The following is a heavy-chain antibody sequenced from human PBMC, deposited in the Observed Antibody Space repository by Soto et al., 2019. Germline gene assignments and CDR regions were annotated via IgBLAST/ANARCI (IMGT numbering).Heavy chain of an antibody. J-gene: IGHJ4*02. CDR2: ISAYNGNT. CDR3: ALAYYYDSSGYRSPDY. CDR1: GYTFTSYG. V-gene: IGHV1-18*01. D-gene: IGHD3-22*01. Sequence: ASVKVSCKASGYTFTSYGISWVRQAPGQGLEWMGWISAYNGNTNYAQKLQGRVTMTTDTSTSTAYMELRSLRSDDTAVYYCALAYYYDSSGYRSPDYCGQGTLVAVSS.